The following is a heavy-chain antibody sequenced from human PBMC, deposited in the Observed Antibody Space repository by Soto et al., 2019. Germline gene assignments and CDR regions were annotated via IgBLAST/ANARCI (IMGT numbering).Heavy chain of an antibody. Sequence: QVQLVQSGAEVKKPGASVKVSCKASGYTFTSYAMHWVRQAPGQRLEWMGWINAGNGNTNYSQKFQGRVTITRDTSASTAYMELSSLRSEDTAVYYCARGGYSSSWYRGGYWFDPWGQGTLVTVSS. V-gene: IGHV1-3*01. D-gene: IGHD6-13*01. CDR2: INAGNGNT. CDR1: GYTFTSYA. J-gene: IGHJ5*02. CDR3: ARGGYSSSWYRGGYWFDP.